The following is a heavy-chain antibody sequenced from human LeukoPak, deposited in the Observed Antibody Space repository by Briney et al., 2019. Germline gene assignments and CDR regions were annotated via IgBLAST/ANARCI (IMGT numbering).Heavy chain of an antibody. J-gene: IGHJ3*02. V-gene: IGHV1-2*02. D-gene: IGHD7-27*01. CDR2: INPNSGGT. CDR3: ARENQLGNAFDI. Sequence: ASVKVSCKASGYTFTSYYIHWVRQAPGQGLEWMGWINPNSGGTNYAQRSQGRVTMTRDTSINTAYMEVSRLRSDDTAVYYCARENQLGNAFDIWGQGTMVTVSS. CDR1: GYTFTSYY.